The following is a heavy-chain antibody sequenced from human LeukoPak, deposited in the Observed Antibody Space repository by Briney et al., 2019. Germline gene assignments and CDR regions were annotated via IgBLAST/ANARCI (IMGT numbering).Heavy chain of an antibody. Sequence: PSEAPALHWHVYGGSFRCYYWSWIRQPPGKGPEWIGEINHSGSTNYNPSLKSRVTISVDTSKNQFSLKLSSVTAADTAVYYCARPFGGAVAGPFDYWGQGTLVTVSS. CDR3: ARPFGGAVAGPFDY. V-gene: IGHV4-34*01. J-gene: IGHJ4*02. CDR2: INHSGST. D-gene: IGHD6-19*01. CDR1: GGSFRCYY.